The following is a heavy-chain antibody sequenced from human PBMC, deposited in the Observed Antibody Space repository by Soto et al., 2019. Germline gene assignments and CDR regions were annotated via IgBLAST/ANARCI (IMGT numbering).Heavy chain of an antibody. D-gene: IGHD3-10*01. Sequence: SETLSLTCTVSGGSISSYYWSWIRQPPGKGLEWIGYIYYSGSTNYNPSLKSRVTISVDTSKNQFSLKLSSVTAAVTAVYYCARERTQWCGEAYYHYGMDVWGQGTRVTVSS. J-gene: IGHJ6*02. CDR2: IYYSGST. CDR3: ARERTQWCGEAYYHYGMDV. CDR1: GGSISSYY. V-gene: IGHV4-59*01.